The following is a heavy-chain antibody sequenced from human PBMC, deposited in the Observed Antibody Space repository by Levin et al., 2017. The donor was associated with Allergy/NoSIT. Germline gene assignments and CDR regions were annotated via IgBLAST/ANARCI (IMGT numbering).Heavy chain of an antibody. D-gene: IGHD6-19*01. CDR3: ARTYVSGWSSHYFDN. J-gene: IGHJ4*02. V-gene: IGHV3-48*02. Sequence: GGSLRLSCAASGFIFSSYSMNWVRQAPGKGLEWISFISSSSNTIYYADSVKGRFTISRDNARNSLYLQLNNLRDDDTAVYYCARTYVSGWSSHYFDNWGQGTLVTVSS. CDR1: GFIFSSYS. CDR2: ISSSSNTI.